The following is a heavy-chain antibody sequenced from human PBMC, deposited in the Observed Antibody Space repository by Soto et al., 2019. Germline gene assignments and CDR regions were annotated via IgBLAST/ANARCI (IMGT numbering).Heavy chain of an antibody. CDR1: GDSISTVDYF. V-gene: IGHV4-30-4*01. J-gene: IGHJ5*01. Sequence: PSETLSLTCSVSGDSISTVDYFWAWIRQPPGQALEYIGYIYKSTTTYYNPSFESRVAISLDTSKSQFSLTVTSVTAADTAVYLRARGRYCLTGRCFPNWFDSWGQGTRVNV. CDR2: IYKSTTT. CDR3: ARGRYCLTGRCFPNWFDS. D-gene: IGHD2-15*01.